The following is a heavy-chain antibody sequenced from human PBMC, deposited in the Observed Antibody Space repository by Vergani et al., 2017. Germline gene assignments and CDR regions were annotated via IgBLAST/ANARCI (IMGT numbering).Heavy chain of an antibody. V-gene: IGHV5-51*01. D-gene: IGHD3-22*01. Sequence: EVQLVPSGAAVKTPGESLKLSCKGSGYSFTTYWLGWVRQMPGKGLAWMGIIYPDDSVTRYSPSFQGQVTISADKSISTAYLQGSSVKASDTAMYYCARQASGYWGYWGQGTLVTVSS. J-gene: IGHJ4*02. CDR3: ARQASGYWGY. CDR2: IYPDDSVT. CDR1: GYSFTTYW.